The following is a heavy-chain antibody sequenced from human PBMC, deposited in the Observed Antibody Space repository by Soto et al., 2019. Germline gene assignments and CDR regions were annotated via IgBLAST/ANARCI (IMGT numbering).Heavy chain of an antibody. D-gene: IGHD2-21*01. CDR1: GFTFSNYE. V-gene: IGHV3-48*03. CDR2: IDTSETNT. CDR3: AREELNCGGDCFAF. Sequence: EVQLVESGGGLVQPGLSLRLSWAASGFTFSNYEFNWVRQAPGKGLEWISYIDTSETNTYYAASVKGRFTVSRDNAKNSVYLQMNSLRAEDTAIYYCAREELNCGGDCFAFWGQGALVTVS. J-gene: IGHJ4*02.